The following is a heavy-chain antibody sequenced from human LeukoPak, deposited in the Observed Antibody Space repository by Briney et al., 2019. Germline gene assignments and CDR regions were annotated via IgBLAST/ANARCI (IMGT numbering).Heavy chain of an antibody. Sequence: GGSLRLSCAASGFTFSSYAMSWVRQAPGEGLQWVSGISGSGSSTYYADSVRGRFTISRDNSKNTLYLQMNSLRAEDTAVYYCARDPERIKILYALDMWGQGTTVTVSS. CDR1: GFTFSSYA. CDR3: ARDPERIKILYALDM. J-gene: IGHJ3*02. D-gene: IGHD1-14*01. V-gene: IGHV3-23*01. CDR2: ISGSGSST.